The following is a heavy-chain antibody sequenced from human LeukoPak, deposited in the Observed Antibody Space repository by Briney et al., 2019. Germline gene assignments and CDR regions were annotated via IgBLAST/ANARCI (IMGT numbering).Heavy chain of an antibody. CDR2: ISPSGDIK. J-gene: IGHJ6*03. Sequence: GGSLRLSCVASGFTFSRHGMNWVRQAPGKGLEWVSGISPSGDIKYYVDSVKGRFTVSRDNSKNTLYLQINSLRDEDTAVYYCARDRGRYYMDVWGKGTTVTISS. D-gene: IGHD6-25*01. CDR1: GFTFSRHG. CDR3: ARDRGRYYMDV. V-gene: IGHV3-23*01.